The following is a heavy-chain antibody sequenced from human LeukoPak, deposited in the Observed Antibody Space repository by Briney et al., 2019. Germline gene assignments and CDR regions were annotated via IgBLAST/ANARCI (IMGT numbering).Heavy chain of an antibody. CDR3: ARGQVLRLLVRFDY. CDR1: GGSFSGYY. Sequence: SETLSLTCAVYGGSFSGYYWSWIRQPPGKGLEWIGEINHSGSTNYNPSLKSRVTISVDTSKNQFSLKLSSVTAADTAVYYCARGQVLRLLVRFDYWGQGTLVTVSS. J-gene: IGHJ4*02. V-gene: IGHV4-34*01. D-gene: IGHD3-3*01. CDR2: INHSGST.